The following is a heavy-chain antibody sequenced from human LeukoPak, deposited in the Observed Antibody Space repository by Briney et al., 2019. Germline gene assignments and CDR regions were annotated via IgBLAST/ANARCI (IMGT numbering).Heavy chain of an antibody. Sequence: SETLSLTCAVYGGSFSGYYWSWIRQPPGKGLEWIGEINHSGSTNYNPSLKSRVTISVDTSKNQFSLKLSSVTAADTAVYYCASGPYYYDSSGILWGQGTLVTVSS. CDR3: ASGPYYYDSSGIL. D-gene: IGHD3-22*01. J-gene: IGHJ4*02. CDR1: GGSFSGYY. V-gene: IGHV4-34*01. CDR2: INHSGST.